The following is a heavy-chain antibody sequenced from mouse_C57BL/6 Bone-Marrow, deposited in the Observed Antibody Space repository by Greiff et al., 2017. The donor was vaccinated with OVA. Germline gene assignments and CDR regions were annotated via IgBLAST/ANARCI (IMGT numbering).Heavy chain of an antibody. J-gene: IGHJ3*01. Sequence: VQLQQSGRELVKPGASVKISCKASGYSFTGYYMNWVKQSPEKSLEWIGEINPSTGGTTYNQKFKAKATLTVDKSSSTAYMQLKSLTSEDSAVYYCARDDYDPFAYWGQGTLVTVSA. CDR3: ARDDYDPFAY. CDR1: GYSFTGYY. CDR2: INPSTGGT. D-gene: IGHD2-4*01. V-gene: IGHV1-42*01.